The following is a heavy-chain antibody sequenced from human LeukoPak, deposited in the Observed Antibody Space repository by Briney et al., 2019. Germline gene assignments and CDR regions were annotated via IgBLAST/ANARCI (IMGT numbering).Heavy chain of an antibody. Sequence: GESLKISCKGSGYSFTSYLIGWVRQMPGKGLEWMGIIYPGESDPRYSPSSQGQVTISADKPISTAYLQWSSLKASDTAMYYCARPRDSSGYYYFDYWGQGTLVTVSS. V-gene: IGHV5-51*01. D-gene: IGHD3-22*01. CDR2: IYPGESDP. J-gene: IGHJ4*02. CDR1: GYSFTSYL. CDR3: ARPRDSSGYYYFDY.